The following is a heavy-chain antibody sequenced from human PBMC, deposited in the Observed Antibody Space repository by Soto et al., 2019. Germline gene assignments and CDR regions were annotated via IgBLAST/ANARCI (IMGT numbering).Heavy chain of an antibody. Sequence: QVQLVESGGGVVQPGRSLRLSCAASGFTFDNYGLHWVRQAPGKGLEWVAVISYDGSKKFYADSVTGRFTISRDNSKNTLYLQMNTLRVEDTAVYYCAKDLDVVVVVTATRGVDVWGQGTTVTVSS. J-gene: IGHJ6*02. CDR3: AKDLDVVVVVTATRGVDV. D-gene: IGHD2-15*01. V-gene: IGHV3-30*18. CDR1: GFTFDNYG. CDR2: ISYDGSKK.